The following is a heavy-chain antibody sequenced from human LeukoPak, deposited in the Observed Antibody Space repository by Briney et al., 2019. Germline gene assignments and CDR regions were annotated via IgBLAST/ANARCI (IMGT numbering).Heavy chain of an antibody. V-gene: IGHV4-59*01. CDR1: GGSMNSYY. CDR3: AKGPPEGPDNWFDP. Sequence: SETLSLTCTVSGGSMNSYYWSWIRQPPGKGLEWIGYIHYTGSTNYNPSLKSRITMSVDTSRNRFSLKLNFVTAADTAVYYCAKGPPEGPDNWFDPWGQGTLVTVSS. CDR2: IHYTGST. J-gene: IGHJ5*02.